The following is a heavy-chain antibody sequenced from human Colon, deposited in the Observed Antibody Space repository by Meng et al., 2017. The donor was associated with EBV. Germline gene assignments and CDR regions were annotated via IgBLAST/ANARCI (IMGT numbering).Heavy chain of an antibody. V-gene: IGHV3-23*04. CDR1: GFNFSSYA. J-gene: IGHJ2*01. Sequence: EVQLVESGGGLVQPGGSLTLSCAASGFNFSSYAMTWVRQAPGKGLEWVSGISGNAAGTFYADSVKGRFTIFRDNPQNTLFLQVNTLRAEDTAVYYCARRLVVTASSHWYFDLWGPGTLVTVSS. D-gene: IGHD2-21*02. CDR3: ARRLVVTASSHWYFDL. CDR2: ISGNAAGT.